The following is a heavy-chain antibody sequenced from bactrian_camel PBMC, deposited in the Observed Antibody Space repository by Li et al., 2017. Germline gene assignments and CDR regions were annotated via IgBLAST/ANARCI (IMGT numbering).Heavy chain of an antibody. V-gene: IGHV3S55*01. CDR1: GNTLYVYP. J-gene: IGHJ6*01. CDR3: AAAISRRCGSLVEADFDD. Sequence: HVQLVESGGGSVQAGESLRLSCAASGNTLYVYPMAWFRHVSGKECEGVAFVDGTGNTAVADSVKGRFTISQDNAENTLYLQMNRLKPEDTAMYYCAAAISRRCGSLVEADFDDWGQGTQVTVS. D-gene: IGHD4*01. CDR2: VDGTGNT.